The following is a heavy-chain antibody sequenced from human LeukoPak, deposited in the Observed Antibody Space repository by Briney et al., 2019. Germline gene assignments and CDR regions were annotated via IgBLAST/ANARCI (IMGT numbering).Heavy chain of an antibody. CDR3: ARSKAYYDSSGYYYCFDY. J-gene: IGHJ4*02. V-gene: IGHV1-69*05. CDR1: GGTFSSYA. D-gene: IGHD3-22*01. CDR2: IIPIFGTA. Sequence: AASVKVSCKASGGTFSSYAISWVRQAPGQGLEWMGGIIPIFGTANYAQKLQGRVTITTDESTSTAYMELSSLRSEDTAVYYCARSKAYYDSSGYYYCFDYWGQGTLVTVSS.